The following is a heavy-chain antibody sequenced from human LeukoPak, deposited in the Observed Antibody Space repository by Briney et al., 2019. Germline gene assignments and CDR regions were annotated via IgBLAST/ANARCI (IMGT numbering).Heavy chain of an antibody. Sequence: GGSLRLSCAASGFIFTSYSMNWVRQAPGKGLEWISYISSSSSTIYYADSVRGRFTISRDNAKNSLHLQMNSLRAEDTAVYYCARGFHRYNYDSGAYSVYWGQGTLVTVSS. V-gene: IGHV3-48*01. J-gene: IGHJ4*02. CDR2: ISSSSSTI. D-gene: IGHD3-22*01. CDR1: GFIFTSYS. CDR3: ARGFHRYNYDSGAYSVY.